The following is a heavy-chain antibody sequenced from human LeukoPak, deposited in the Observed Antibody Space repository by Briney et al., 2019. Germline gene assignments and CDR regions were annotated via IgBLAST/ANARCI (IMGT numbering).Heavy chain of an antibody. CDR2: IYSGGSS. V-gene: IGHV4-4*07. CDR3: ARVGDGYNYDY. Sequence: PSETLSLTCIVSGGSIRSDYWSWIRQPAGKGLEWIGRIYSGGSSNCNPSLKSRVTISVDKSKNQFSLKLSSVTAADTAVYYCARVGDGYNYDYWGQGTLVTVSS. D-gene: IGHD5-24*01. CDR1: GGSIRSDY. J-gene: IGHJ4*02.